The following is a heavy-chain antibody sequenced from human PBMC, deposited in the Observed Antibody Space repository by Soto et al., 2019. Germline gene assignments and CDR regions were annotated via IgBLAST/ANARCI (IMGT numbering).Heavy chain of an antibody. Sequence: GSLRLSCAASGFTFSSYGMHWVRQAPGKGLEWVAVISYDGSNKYYADSVKGRFTISRDNSKNTLYLQMNSLRAEDTAVYYCAKSRSGSYGSGDRYYYYYMDVWGKGTTVTVSS. CDR1: GFTFSSYG. CDR3: AKSRSGSYGSGDRYYYYYMDV. V-gene: IGHV3-30*18. CDR2: ISYDGSNK. D-gene: IGHD3-10*01. J-gene: IGHJ6*03.